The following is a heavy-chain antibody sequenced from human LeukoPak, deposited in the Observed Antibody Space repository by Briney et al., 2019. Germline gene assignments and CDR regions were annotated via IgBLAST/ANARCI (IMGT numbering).Heavy chain of an antibody. Sequence: GGSQRLSCAASGFTFDDYAMHWVRQAPGKGLEWVSGISWNSGSIGYADSVKGRFTISRDNAKNSLYLQMNSLRAEDTALYYCAKDHYTVTNGYLDYWGQGTLVTVSS. CDR3: AKDHYTVTNGYLDY. CDR1: GFTFDDYA. V-gene: IGHV3-9*01. D-gene: IGHD4-17*01. J-gene: IGHJ4*02. CDR2: ISWNSGSI.